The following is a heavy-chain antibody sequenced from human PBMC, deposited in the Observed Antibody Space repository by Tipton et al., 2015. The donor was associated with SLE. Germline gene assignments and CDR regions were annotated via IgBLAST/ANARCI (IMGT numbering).Heavy chain of an antibody. D-gene: IGHD2-15*01. CDR3: AREFRVVVVAATPNWFDP. CDR2: INHSGST. J-gene: IGHJ5*02. Sequence: TLSLTCAVYGGSFSGYYWSWIRQPPGKGLEWIGEINHSGSTNYNPSLKSRVTISVDTSKNQFSLKLSSVTAADTAAYYCAREFRVVVVAATPNWFDPWGQGTLVTVSS. CDR1: GGSFSGYY. V-gene: IGHV4-34*01.